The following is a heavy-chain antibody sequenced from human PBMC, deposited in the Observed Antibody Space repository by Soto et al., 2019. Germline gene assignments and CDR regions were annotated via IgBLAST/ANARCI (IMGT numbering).Heavy chain of an antibody. D-gene: IGHD1-1*01. CDR2: ISSSGGNT. V-gene: IGHV3-23*01. Sequence: PGGSLRLSCAASGFTFSIYAMSWVRQAPGKGLEWVSGISSSGGNTYYADSVKGRFTISRDNSKNTLYPQMNSLRAEDTAVYYCAKRTTERTYFFDSWGQGALVTVSS. CDR3: AKRTTERTYFFDS. CDR1: GFTFSIYA. J-gene: IGHJ4*02.